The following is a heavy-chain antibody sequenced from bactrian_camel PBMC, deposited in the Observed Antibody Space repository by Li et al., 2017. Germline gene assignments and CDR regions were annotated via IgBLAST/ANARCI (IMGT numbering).Heavy chain of an antibody. V-gene: IGHV3S40*01. CDR1: SYPYC. Sequence: DVQLVESGGGSVQAGGSLRLSCEASSYPYCMAWFRQAPGKELEWVSGINSGGGSSYYADNVEGRFTISRDNAKNTLYLQLSSLKTEDSAMYYCAPGWGKPDYLRSQGTQVTVS. J-gene: IGHJ4*01. D-gene: IGHD3*01. CDR2: INSGGGSS.